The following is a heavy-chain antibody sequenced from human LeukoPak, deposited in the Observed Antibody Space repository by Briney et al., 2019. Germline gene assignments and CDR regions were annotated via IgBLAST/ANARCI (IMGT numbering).Heavy chain of an antibody. CDR2: MNPNSGNT. D-gene: IGHD6-13*01. CDR3: ARGDSSSFGWFDP. CDR1: GYTFTSYD. V-gene: IGHV1-8*01. Sequence: ASVKVSCKASGYTFTSYDINWVRQATGQGLEWMGWMNPNSGNTGYEQKFQGRVTMTRNTSISTAYMELSSLRSEDTAVYYCARGDSSSFGWFDPWGQGTLVTVSS. J-gene: IGHJ5*02.